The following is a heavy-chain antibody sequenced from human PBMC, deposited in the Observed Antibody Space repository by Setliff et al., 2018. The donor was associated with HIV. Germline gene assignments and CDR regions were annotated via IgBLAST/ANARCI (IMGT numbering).Heavy chain of an antibody. CDR2: ITPVFGTA. V-gene: IGHV1-69*13. CDR1: GGTFKNDV. Sequence: SVKVSCKASGGTFKNDVISWVRQAPGQGLEWMGGITPVFGTATYAQKFQGRVTITADEATNTVFMELSNLRSDDTAVYYCARDRPHQHYFELYSFYYMELWGKGTTVTVSS. J-gene: IGHJ6*03. D-gene: IGHD3-10*01. CDR3: ARDRPHQHYFELYSFYYMEL.